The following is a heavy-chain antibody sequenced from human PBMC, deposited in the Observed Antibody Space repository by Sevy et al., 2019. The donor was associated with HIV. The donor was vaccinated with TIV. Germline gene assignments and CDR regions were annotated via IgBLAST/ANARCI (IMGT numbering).Heavy chain of an antibody. Sequence: GGSLRLSCAASGFTFSSYAMHWVRQAPGKGLEWVAVISYDGSNKYYADSVKGRFTISRDNSKNTLYLQMNSLRAEDTAVYYCASSGVVGATWKGNFFDYWGQGTLVTVSS. CDR1: GFTFSSYA. CDR3: ASSGVVGATWKGNFFDY. D-gene: IGHD1-26*01. V-gene: IGHV3-30*04. CDR2: ISYDGSNK. J-gene: IGHJ4*02.